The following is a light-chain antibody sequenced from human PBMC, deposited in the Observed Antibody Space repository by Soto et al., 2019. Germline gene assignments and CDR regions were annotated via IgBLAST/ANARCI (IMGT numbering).Light chain of an antibody. CDR3: QQYYNTPWT. Sequence: VMTQSPLSLPVTPGEPASISCRSSQSLLYSNGYNFLAWYQQKPGQPPKLLIYWASTRESGVPDRFSGNGSGTDFTLTISSLQAEDVAVYYCQQYYNTPWTFGQGTKVDIK. CDR2: WAS. V-gene: IGKV4-1*01. CDR1: QSLLYSNGYNF. J-gene: IGKJ1*01.